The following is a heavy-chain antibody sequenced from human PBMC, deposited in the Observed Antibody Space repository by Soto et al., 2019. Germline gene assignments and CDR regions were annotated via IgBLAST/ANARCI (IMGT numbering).Heavy chain of an antibody. CDR3: ARHVGYSSSSLAY. CDR1: GGSISSYY. D-gene: IGHD6-6*01. J-gene: IGHJ4*02. V-gene: IGHV4-39*01. Sequence: SETLSLTCTVSGGSISSYYWGWIRQPPGKGLEWIGSIYYSGSTYYNPSLKSRVTISVDTSKNQFSLKLSSVTAADTAVYYCARHVGYSSSSLAYWGQGTLVNVS. CDR2: IYYSGST.